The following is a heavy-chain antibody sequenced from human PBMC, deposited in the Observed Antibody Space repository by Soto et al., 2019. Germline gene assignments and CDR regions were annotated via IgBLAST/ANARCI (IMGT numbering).Heavy chain of an antibody. Sequence: GGSLRLSCAASGFSLSTNTMHWVRQVPGKGLEWVASISNDGRRKYYTDFVKGRFTISRDTANNILYLEMNSLRAEDTSLYYCARVATAMTYDFWGQGTQVTVSS. V-gene: IGHV3-30*04. CDR2: ISNDGRRK. CDR3: ARVATAMTYDF. CDR1: GFSLSTNT. D-gene: IGHD2-21*02. J-gene: IGHJ4*02.